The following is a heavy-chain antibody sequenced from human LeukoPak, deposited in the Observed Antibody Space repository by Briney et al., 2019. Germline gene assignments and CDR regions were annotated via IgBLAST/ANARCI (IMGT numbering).Heavy chain of an antibody. D-gene: IGHD2-21*02. CDR3: ARDRSSVTGYFDL. V-gene: IGHV4-31*01. CDR2: IYYSGYI. Sequence: SQTLSLTCTVSGVSINSGNYYWNWIRQLPGKGLEWVGYIYYSGYIYYNPSLKSLVAISIDTSKNQFSLKLSSVTAADTAIYYCARDRSSVTGYFDLWGRGTLVTVSS. CDR1: GVSINSGNYY. J-gene: IGHJ2*01.